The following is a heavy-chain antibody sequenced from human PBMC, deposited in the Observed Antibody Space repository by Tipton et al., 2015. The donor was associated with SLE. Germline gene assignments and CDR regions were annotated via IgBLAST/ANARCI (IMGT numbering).Heavy chain of an antibody. D-gene: IGHD6-13*01. CDR1: GFTFDDYA. CDR2: ISWNSGSI. Sequence: SLRLSCAASGFTFDDYAMHWVRQAPGKGLEWVSGISWNSGSIGYADSVKGRFTISRDNAKNSLYLQMNSLRAEDTALYYCAKDSAYSSSPNDAFDIWGQVTMVTVSS. V-gene: IGHV3-9*01. J-gene: IGHJ3*02. CDR3: AKDSAYSSSPNDAFDI.